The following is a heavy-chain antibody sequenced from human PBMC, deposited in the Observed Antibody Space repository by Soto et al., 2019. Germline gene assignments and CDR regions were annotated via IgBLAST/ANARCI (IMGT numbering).Heavy chain of an antibody. Sequence: QVQLVESGGGLVKPGGSLRLSCVASGFSFSDYYMSWIRQAPGKGLEWISYISSTGSTIYYADSVKGRFTLSRDTAKNSLYLQMNSLRAEDTAVYYCARDIRGSTPGVNTWGQGTLVTVSA. J-gene: IGHJ5*02. D-gene: IGHD3-10*01. CDR1: GFSFSDYY. V-gene: IGHV3-11*01. CDR2: ISSTGSTI. CDR3: ARDIRGSTPGVNT.